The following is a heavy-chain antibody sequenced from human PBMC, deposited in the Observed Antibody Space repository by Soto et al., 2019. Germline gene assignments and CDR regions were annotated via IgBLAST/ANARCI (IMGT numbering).Heavy chain of an antibody. V-gene: IGHV3-21*01. Sequence: GGSLRLSCAASGFTFSSYAMSWVRQAPGKGLEWVSSISSSSSYIYYADSVKGRFTISRDNAKNSLYLQMNSLRVEDTAVYYSTRGIYDYGDYAGFDFWGQGTLVTVSS. D-gene: IGHD4-17*01. J-gene: IGHJ4*02. CDR1: GFTFSSYA. CDR3: TRGIYDYGDYAGFDF. CDR2: ISSSSSYI.